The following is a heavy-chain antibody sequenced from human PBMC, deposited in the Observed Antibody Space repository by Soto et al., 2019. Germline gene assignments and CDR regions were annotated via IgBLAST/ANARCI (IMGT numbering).Heavy chain of an antibody. D-gene: IGHD3-10*01. J-gene: IGHJ6*02. CDR3: ARGLWFGELLWRDYGMDV. Sequence: ASVKVSCKASGYTFTSYGISWVQQAPGQGLEWMGWISAYNGNTNYAQKLQGRVTMTTDTSTSTAYMELRSLRSDDTAVYYCARGLWFGELLWRDYGMDVWGQGTTVTVSS. CDR1: GYTFTSYG. V-gene: IGHV1-18*01. CDR2: ISAYNGNT.